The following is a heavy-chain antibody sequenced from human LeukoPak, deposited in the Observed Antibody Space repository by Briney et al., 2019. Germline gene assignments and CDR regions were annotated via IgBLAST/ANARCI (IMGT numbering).Heavy chain of an antibody. CDR2: INPNSGGT. J-gene: IGHJ2*01. CDR1: GYTFTGYY. Sequence: GASVKVSCKASGYTFTGYYMHWVRQAPGQGLEWMGWINPNSGGTNYAQKFQGRVTMTRDTSISTAYMELSRLRSDDTAVYYCARAGYCSSTSCYGKHWYFDLWGRGTLVTVSS. V-gene: IGHV1-2*02. CDR3: ARAGYCSSTSCYGKHWYFDL. D-gene: IGHD2-2*01.